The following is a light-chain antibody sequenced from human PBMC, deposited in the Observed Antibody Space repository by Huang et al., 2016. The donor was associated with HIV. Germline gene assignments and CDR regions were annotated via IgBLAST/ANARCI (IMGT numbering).Light chain of an antibody. V-gene: IGKV1-39*01. CDR1: QSISIY. Sequence: DIQMTQSPSSLSASVGDRVTITCRASQSISIYLNWYHQKPGKAPKLLIYAASSLQSWVPSRFSGSGSGTDFTLTISSLQPEDFATYYCQQSYNTPWTFGQGTKVEIK. CDR3: QQSYNTPWT. CDR2: AAS. J-gene: IGKJ1*01.